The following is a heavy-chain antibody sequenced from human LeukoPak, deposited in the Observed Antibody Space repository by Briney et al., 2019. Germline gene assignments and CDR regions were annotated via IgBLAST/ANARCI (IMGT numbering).Heavy chain of an antibody. D-gene: IGHD3-3*01. Sequence: SQTLSLTCAISGDSVSSNSAAWNWIRQSPSRGLEWLGRTYYGSKWYNDYAVSVKSRITINPDTSKNQFSLQLNSVTPEDTAVYYCARDYDFWSGYSSYYYYGMDVWGQGTTVTVSS. CDR2: TYYGSKWYN. V-gene: IGHV6-1*01. CDR1: GDSVSSNSAA. J-gene: IGHJ6*02. CDR3: ARDYDFWSGYSSYYYYGMDV.